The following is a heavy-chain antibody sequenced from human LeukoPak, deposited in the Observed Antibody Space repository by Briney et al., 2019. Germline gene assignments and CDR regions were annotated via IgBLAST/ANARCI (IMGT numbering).Heavy chain of an antibody. CDR2: IYYSGCT. CDR3: ATGYSSSWHGGWFDP. CDR1: GVSISSGGYY. V-gene: IGHV4-31*03. Sequence: PSETLSLTRTVSGVSISSGGYYWSWLRQHPGKGLEWIGYIYYSGCTYYNPSLKSRVTISVDTSKNQFSLKLSSVAAADTAVYYCATGYSSSWHGGWFDPWGQGTLVTVSS. D-gene: IGHD6-13*01. J-gene: IGHJ5*02.